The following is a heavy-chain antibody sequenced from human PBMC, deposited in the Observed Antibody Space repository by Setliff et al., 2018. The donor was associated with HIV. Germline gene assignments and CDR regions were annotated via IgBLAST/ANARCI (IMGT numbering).Heavy chain of an antibody. CDR3: ARGRGAWFEGRWFDP. Sequence: SETLSLTCTVSGGSINIGSFYWSWIRQPAGKGPEWLGHVYTSGNTYYDPSLASRVAISLDRSKNQFSLKLDSVTAADTALYFCARGRGAWFEGRWFDPWGQGILVTVSS. J-gene: IGHJ5*02. CDR1: GGSINIGSFY. D-gene: IGHD6-19*01. CDR2: VYTSGNT. V-gene: IGHV4-61*09.